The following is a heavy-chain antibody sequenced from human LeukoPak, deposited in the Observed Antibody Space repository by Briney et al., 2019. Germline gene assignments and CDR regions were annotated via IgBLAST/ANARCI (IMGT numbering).Heavy chain of an antibody. CDR1: GFTFSSYA. CDR2: ISWNSGSI. D-gene: IGHD6-6*01. V-gene: IGHV3-9*03. J-gene: IGHJ4*02. CDR3: AKEGIAARYFDY. Sequence: PGGSLRLSCAASGFTFSSYAMHWVRQAPGKGLEWVSGISWNSGSIGYADSVKGRFTISRDNAKNSLYLQMNSLRAEDMALYYCAKEGIAARYFDYWGQGTLVTVSS.